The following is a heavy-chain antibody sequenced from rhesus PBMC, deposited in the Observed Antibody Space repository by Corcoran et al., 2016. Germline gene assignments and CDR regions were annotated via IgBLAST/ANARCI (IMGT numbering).Heavy chain of an antibody. CDR2: INSGGGST. D-gene: IGHD3-16*01. J-gene: IGHJ3*01. V-gene: IGHV3S5*01. CDR3: ARGYYYSGSYLDF. Sequence: EVQLVETGGGLVQPGGSLKLSCAASGFTFSSYGMSWVRQAPGKGLEWVSAINSGGGSTYYADSVKGRFTISRDNSKNTLSLQMNSLRAEDTAVYYCARGYYYSGSYLDFWGQGLRVTVSS. CDR1: GFTFSSYG.